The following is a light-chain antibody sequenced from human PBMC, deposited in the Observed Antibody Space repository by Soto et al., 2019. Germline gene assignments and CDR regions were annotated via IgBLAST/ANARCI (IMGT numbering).Light chain of an antibody. J-gene: IGKJ1*01. V-gene: IGKV2-28*01. Sequence: DVVMTQSPRSMPVTPGEPASISCRCSQSLLHSTGFNYLGWYLQKPGQSPQLLIYLGSNRASGVPDRFSGSGSGTHFTLKISRVEAEDVGVYYCMQALQTPWTFGQGTKVDIK. CDR1: QSLLHSTGFNY. CDR3: MQALQTPWT. CDR2: LGS.